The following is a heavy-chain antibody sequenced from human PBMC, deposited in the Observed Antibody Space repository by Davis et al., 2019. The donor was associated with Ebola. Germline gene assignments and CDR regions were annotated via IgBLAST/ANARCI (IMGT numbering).Heavy chain of an antibody. J-gene: IGHJ4*02. Sequence: GGSLRLSCVASGFTFSTYSMNWVRQAPGKGLEWVANIKQDGSEKYYVDSVKGRFTISRDNAKNSLYLQMNSLRAEDTAVYYCAKGRYSSSWGDYWGQGTLVTVSS. CDR3: AKGRYSSSWGDY. D-gene: IGHD6-13*01. CDR2: IKQDGSEK. CDR1: GFTFSTYS. V-gene: IGHV3-7*03.